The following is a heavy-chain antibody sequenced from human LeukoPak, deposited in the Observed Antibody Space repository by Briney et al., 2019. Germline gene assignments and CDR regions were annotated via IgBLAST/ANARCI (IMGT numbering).Heavy chain of an antibody. CDR1: GGSISSYY. CDR3: ARGGAARLHFQN. CDR2: IYHSGST. V-gene: IGHV4-59*01. J-gene: IGHJ1*01. D-gene: IGHD6-6*01. Sequence: SETLSLTCTVSGGSISSYYWSWVRQPPGKGLEWIGYIYHSGSTNYNPSLQSRVTISVDTSKNQFSLNLSSVTAADTAVYYCARGGAARLHFQNWGQGTLVTVSS.